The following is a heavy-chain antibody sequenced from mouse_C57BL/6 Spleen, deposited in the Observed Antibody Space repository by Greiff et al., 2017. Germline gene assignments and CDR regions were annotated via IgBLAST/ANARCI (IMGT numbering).Heavy chain of an antibody. CDR1: GYTFTGYW. V-gene: IGHV1-9*01. Sequence: QVQLQQSGAELMKPGASVKLSCKATGYTFTGYWIEWVKQRPGHGLEWIGEILPGSGSTYYNEKFKGKATFTADTSSNTAYMQLSSLTTEDSAIYYCARRKGSSHWYFDVWGTGTTVTVSS. CDR3: ARRKGSSHWYFDV. D-gene: IGHD1-1*01. J-gene: IGHJ1*03. CDR2: ILPGSGST.